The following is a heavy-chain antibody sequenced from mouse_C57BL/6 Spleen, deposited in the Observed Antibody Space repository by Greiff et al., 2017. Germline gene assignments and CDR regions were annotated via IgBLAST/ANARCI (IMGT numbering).Heavy chain of an antibody. D-gene: IGHD3-2*02. J-gene: IGHJ3*01. CDR1: GYTFTSYW. V-gene: IGHV1-50*01. CDR2: IDPFDSDT. CDR3: ARRSSGYVIAY. Sequence: VQLQQPGAAFVKPGASVKLSCKASGYTFTSYWMQWVKQRPGQGLEWIGEIDPFDSDTNYNQKFKGKAALTVDTSTSTDYMQLSSLTSEDSAVYYCARRSSGYVIAYWGQGTLVTVSA.